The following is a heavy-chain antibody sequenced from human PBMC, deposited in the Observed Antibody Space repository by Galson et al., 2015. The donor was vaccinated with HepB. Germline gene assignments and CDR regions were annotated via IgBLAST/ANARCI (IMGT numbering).Heavy chain of an antibody. Sequence: SLRLSCAASGFTLSNYWMTWVRQAPGKGLEGVANIKQEGKDKYYGDSVKGRFTISRDNAKNSLYLQMNSLRAEDTAVYYCARDRDWGYFDLWGRGTLVTVSS. CDR2: IKQEGKDK. V-gene: IGHV3-7*03. CDR3: ARDRDWGYFDL. J-gene: IGHJ2*01. CDR1: GFTLSNYW. D-gene: IGHD3/OR15-3a*01.